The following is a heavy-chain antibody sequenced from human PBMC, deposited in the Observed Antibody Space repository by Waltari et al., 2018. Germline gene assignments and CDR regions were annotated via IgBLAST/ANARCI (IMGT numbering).Heavy chain of an antibody. D-gene: IGHD3-10*01. J-gene: IGHJ4*02. CDR2: IYWNDDK. CDR3: AHRRSLHGFGPFYDY. Sequence: QITLKESGPTLVKPTQTLTLTCTFSGFSLSTSGVGVGWIRQPPGKALEWLALIYWNDDKRYSPSLESRLTITKDTSKNQVVLTMTNMDPVDTATYYCAHRRSLHGFGPFYDYWGQGTLVTVSS. V-gene: IGHV2-5*01. CDR1: GFSLSTSGVG.